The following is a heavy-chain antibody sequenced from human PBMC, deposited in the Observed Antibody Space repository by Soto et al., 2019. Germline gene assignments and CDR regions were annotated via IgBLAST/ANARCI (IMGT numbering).Heavy chain of an antibody. D-gene: IGHD2-2*01. CDR1: GFTFSSYA. Sequence: GGSLRLSCAASGFTFSSYAMHWVRQAPGKGLEYVSAISSNGGSTYYADSVKGRFTISRDNSKNTLNLQMGSLRAEDMAVYYCARDSSQGGSTGYFDYWGQGTLVTVSS. J-gene: IGHJ4*02. CDR2: ISSNGGST. CDR3: ARDSSQGGSTGYFDY. V-gene: IGHV3-64*02.